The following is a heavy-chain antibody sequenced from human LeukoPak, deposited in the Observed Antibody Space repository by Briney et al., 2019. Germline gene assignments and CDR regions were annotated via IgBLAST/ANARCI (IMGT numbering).Heavy chain of an antibody. CDR3: ARDGTPSGSLNY. V-gene: IGHV4-38-2*02. J-gene: IGHJ4*02. D-gene: IGHD1-26*01. Sequence: SETLSLTCTVSGYSISSGYYWGWIRQPPGKGLEWIGRIYTSGSTNYNPSLKSRVTISVDTSKNQFSLKLSSVTAADTAVYYCARDGTPSGSLNYWGQGTLVTVSS. CDR2: IYTSGST. CDR1: GYSISSGYY.